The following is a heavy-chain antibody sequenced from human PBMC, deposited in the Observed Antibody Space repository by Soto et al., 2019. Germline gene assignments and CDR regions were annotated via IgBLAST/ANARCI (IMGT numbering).Heavy chain of an antibody. D-gene: IGHD3-3*01. V-gene: IGHV4-39*01. CDR3: ARHGGGSAYYDFWSGYYTADGMDV. CDR2: IYYSGST. Sequence: NPSEILSLTCTVSVGSISSSSYCWGWIRQPPGKGLEWIGSIYYSGSTYYNPSLKSRVTISVDTSKNQFSLKLSSVTAADTAVYYCARHGGGSAYYDFWSGYYTADGMDVWGQGTTVTVSS. J-gene: IGHJ6*02. CDR1: VGSISSSSYC.